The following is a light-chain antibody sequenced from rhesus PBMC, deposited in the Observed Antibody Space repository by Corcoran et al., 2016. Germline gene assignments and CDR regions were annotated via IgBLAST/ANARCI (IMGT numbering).Light chain of an antibody. V-gene: IGKV1-22*01. Sequence: DIQMTQSPSSLSASVGDKVTITFRASQGISSWLAWYQQKPGKTPNLLIYKASILQKGVPSSILGSGSGTDFTLTISSLQPEDFATYDCLQYSSGTRTFGQGTKVEVK. CDR1: QGISSW. J-gene: IGKJ1*01. CDR2: KAS. CDR3: LQYSSGTRT.